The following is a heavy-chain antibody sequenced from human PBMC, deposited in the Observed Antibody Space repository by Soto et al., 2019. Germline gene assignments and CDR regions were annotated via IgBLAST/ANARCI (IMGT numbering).Heavy chain of an antibody. CDR3: AKSGKGDQWLLPY. CDR2: ISYDGSNK. J-gene: IGHJ4*02. V-gene: IGHV3-30*18. D-gene: IGHD6-19*01. Sequence: QVQLVESGGGVVQPGRSLRLSCAASGFTFNNYGMHWGRQAPGKGLEWVAVISYDGSNKYYGDSVKGRFTLSRDNSKNTLYLQMNSLRAEDTAVYYGAKSGKGDQWLLPYWGQGTLVTVSS. CDR1: GFTFNNYG.